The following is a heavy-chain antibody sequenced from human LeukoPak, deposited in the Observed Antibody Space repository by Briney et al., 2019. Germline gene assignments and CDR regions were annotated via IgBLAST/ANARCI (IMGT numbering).Heavy chain of an antibody. CDR2: IYYIGST. CDR1: GGSISTYH. V-gene: IGHV4-59*01. J-gene: IGHJ4*02. D-gene: IGHD6-13*01. Sequence: SETLSLTCTVSGGSISTYHWSWIRQPPGKGLEWIGYIYYIGSTNYNPSLDSRVTISLDTSKNQFSLKLTSVTPADTAIYYCARGPDSSSWSYYFDHWGQGTLVTVSS. CDR3: ARGPDSSSWSYYFDH.